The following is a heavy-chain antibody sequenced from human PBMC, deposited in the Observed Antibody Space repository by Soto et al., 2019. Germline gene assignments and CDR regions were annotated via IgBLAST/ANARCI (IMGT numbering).Heavy chain of an antibody. D-gene: IGHD2-2*01. CDR1: GGSISSYY. J-gene: IGHJ5*02. CDR3: ARHRGRYCSSTSCYFLDWFDP. Sequence: SETLSLTCTVSGGSISSYYWSWIRQPPGKGLEWIGYIYYSGSTNYNPSLKSRVTISVDTSKNQFSLKLSSVTAADTAVYYCARHRGRYCSSTSCYFLDWFDPWGQGTLVTVSS. V-gene: IGHV4-59*08. CDR2: IYYSGST.